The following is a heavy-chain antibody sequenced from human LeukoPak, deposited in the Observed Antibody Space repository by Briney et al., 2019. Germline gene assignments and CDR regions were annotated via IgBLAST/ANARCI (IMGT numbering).Heavy chain of an antibody. CDR2: INHSGST. CDR1: GGSFSGYY. D-gene: IGHD2-2*01. CDR3: ARGSIGVPAATFDY. J-gene: IGHJ4*02. Sequence: PSETLSLTCAVYGGSFSGYYWSWIRRPPGKGLEWIGEINHSGSTNYNPSLKSRVTISVDTSKNQFSLKLSSVTAADTAVYYCARGSIGVPAATFDYWGQGTLVTVSS. V-gene: IGHV4-34*01.